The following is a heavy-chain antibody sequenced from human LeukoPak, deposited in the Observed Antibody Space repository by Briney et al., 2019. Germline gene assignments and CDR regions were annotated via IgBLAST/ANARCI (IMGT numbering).Heavy chain of an antibody. Sequence: ASETLSLTCTVSGGSISSYYWSWIRQPPGKGLEWIGYIYYSGSTKYNPSLKSRVTISVDTSKNQFSLKLSSVTAADTAVYYCARHRGIVVVPAANGDNWFDPWGQGTLVTVSS. V-gene: IGHV4-59*08. CDR3: ARHRGIVVVPAANGDNWFDP. D-gene: IGHD2-2*01. CDR1: GGSISSYY. CDR2: IYYSGST. J-gene: IGHJ5*02.